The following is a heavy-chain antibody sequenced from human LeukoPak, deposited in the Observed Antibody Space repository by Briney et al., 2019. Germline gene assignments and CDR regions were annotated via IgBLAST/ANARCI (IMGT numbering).Heavy chain of an antibody. CDR1: GGSISGYY. Sequence: PSETLSLTCAVYGGSISGYYWSWIRQPPGKGLEWIGEINHSGSTNYNPSLKSRVTISVAKNQFSLKLSSVTAADTAVYYCARGWVTTPYYYYMDVWGKGTTVTVSS. CDR2: INHSGST. D-gene: IGHD2-21*02. J-gene: IGHJ6*03. V-gene: IGHV4-34*01. CDR3: ARGWVTTPYYYYMDV.